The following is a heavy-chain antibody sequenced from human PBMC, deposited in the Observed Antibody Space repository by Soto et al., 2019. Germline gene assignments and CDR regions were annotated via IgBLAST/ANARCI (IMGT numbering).Heavy chain of an antibody. D-gene: IGHD5-18*01. Sequence: VPLVESGGGLVQPGGSLKLSCAASGFTFSGSAMHWVRQASGKGLAWVGRIRSKANSYATSYAASVKGRFTISRDDSKNTAYLQMNSLKTEDTAVYYCTSDTARVYYGMYVWGQGTTVTGSS. V-gene: IGHV3-73*02. CDR3: TSDTARVYYGMYV. CDR1: GFTFSGSA. CDR2: IRSKANSYAT. J-gene: IGHJ6*02.